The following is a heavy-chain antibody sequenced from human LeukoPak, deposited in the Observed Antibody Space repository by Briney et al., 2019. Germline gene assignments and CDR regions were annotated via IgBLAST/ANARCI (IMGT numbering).Heavy chain of an antibody. J-gene: IGHJ5*02. Sequence: SETLSLTCTVSGYSISSGYYWGWIRQPPGKGLEWIGSIYHSGSTYYKPSLKSRVTISVDTSKNQFPLKLSSVTAADTAVYYCARVMDSWLDPWGQGTLVTVSS. CDR3: ARVMDSWLDP. V-gene: IGHV4-38-2*02. CDR1: GYSISSGYY. CDR2: IYHSGST.